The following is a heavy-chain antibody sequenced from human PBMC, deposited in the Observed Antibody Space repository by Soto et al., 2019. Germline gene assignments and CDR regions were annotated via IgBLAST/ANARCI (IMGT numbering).Heavy chain of an antibody. D-gene: IGHD5-18*01. CDR2: VSSSGNAI. V-gene: IGHV3-11*01. J-gene: IGHJ4*02. CDR3: ARGTATVYFDC. Sequence: QVQLVESGGGLVKPGGSLRLSCAASGFTLSDYYMSWIRQAPGKGLEWVSYVSSSGNAIYYADSVKGRFTISRDNVKDSLYLQMNSLRAEDTAVYYCARGTATVYFDCWGQGTLVTVSS. CDR1: GFTLSDYY.